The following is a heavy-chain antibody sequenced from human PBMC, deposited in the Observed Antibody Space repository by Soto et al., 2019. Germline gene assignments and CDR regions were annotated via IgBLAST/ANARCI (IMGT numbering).Heavy chain of an antibody. J-gene: IGHJ6*02. CDR1: GSTFSSYA. D-gene: IGHD5-12*01. V-gene: IGHV1-69*06. Sequence: GXSVKVSCKASGSTFSSYAIRLVRQAPGQGLEWMGGIIPIFGTANYAQKFQGRVTITADKSTSTAYMELSSLRSEDTAVYYCAGAGDIVATITHYYYYGKDVWGQGTTVTVSS. CDR2: IIPIFGTA. CDR3: AGAGDIVATITHYYYYGKDV.